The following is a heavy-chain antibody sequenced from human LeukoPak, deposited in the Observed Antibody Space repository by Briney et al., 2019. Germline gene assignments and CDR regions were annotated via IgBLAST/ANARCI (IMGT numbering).Heavy chain of an antibody. Sequence: GGSLRLSCAASGFTFGTYGMSWVRQAPGKGLEWVSSIISSGGSTYYADSVKGRFTISRDNSKNTLYLQMNSLRAEDTAVYYCAKGSGYTYGLYYFEYWGQETLITLSS. CDR3: AKGSGYTYGLYYFEY. J-gene: IGHJ4*02. CDR1: GFTFGTYG. D-gene: IGHD5-18*01. V-gene: IGHV3-23*01. CDR2: IISSGGST.